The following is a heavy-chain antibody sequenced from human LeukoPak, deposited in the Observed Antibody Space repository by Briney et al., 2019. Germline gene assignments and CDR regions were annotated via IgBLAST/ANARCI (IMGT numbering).Heavy chain of an antibody. D-gene: IGHD3-22*01. CDR2: LSGSGGST. CDR3: AKRGVVIRVILVGFHKEAYYFDS. Sequence: GGSLRLSCAVSGITLSNYGMTWVRQAPGKGLEWVADLSGSGGSTNYADSVKGRFTISRDNAKNTLYLQMNSLRAEDTAVYFCAKRGVVIRVILVGFHKEAYYFDSWGQGVLVTVSS. J-gene: IGHJ4*02. CDR1: GITLSNYG. V-gene: IGHV3-23*01.